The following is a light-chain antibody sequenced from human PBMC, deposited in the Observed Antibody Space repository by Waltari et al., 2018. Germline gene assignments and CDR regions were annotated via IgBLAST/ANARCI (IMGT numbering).Light chain of an antibody. J-gene: IGKJ3*01. Sequence: QLTQSPYSLSASVGERVTVTCRASQSIATYLSWSQQRAGDAPKLLIHSAYTLQSGVPSRFSGSRSGTEFTLTISSLHPEDSATYYCQQTYSVPRGGFTFGPGTKVEIK. V-gene: IGKV1-39*01. CDR2: SAY. CDR3: QQTYSVPRGGFT. CDR1: QSIATY.